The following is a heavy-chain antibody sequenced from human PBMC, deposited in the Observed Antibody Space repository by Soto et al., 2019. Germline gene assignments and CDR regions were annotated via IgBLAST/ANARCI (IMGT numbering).Heavy chain of an antibody. Sequence: SETLSLTCTVSCGSISSGDYYWSWIREPPGKGLEWIGSIYHSGTTYYNPSLESRVTISLDTSQSRFALMLSSVTAADSAVYNWARTDHVGYFPYLGKGPLVPVPS. CDR1: CGSISSGDYY. CDR3: ARTDHVGYFPY. J-gene: IGHJ4*02. CDR2: IYHSGTT. D-gene: IGHD2-21*01. V-gene: IGHV4-30-4*01.